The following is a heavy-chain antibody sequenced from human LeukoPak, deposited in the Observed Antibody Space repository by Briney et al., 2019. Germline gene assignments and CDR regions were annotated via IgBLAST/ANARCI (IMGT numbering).Heavy chain of an antibody. CDR3: AKGGRGDSYGVGY. CDR1: GFTFSSYA. V-gene: IGHV3-23*01. D-gene: IGHD5-18*01. J-gene: IGHJ4*02. CDR2: ISGSSGST. Sequence: GGSLRLSCAASGFTFSSYAMSWVRQAQGRGLEWVSAISGSSGSTYYADSVKGRFTISRDNSKNTLYLQMNSLRAEDTAVYYCAKGGRGDSYGVGYWGQGTLVTVSS.